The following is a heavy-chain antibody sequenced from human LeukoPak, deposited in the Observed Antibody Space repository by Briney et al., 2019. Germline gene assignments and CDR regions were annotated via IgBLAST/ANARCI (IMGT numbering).Heavy chain of an antibody. Sequence: SETLSLTCTVSGGSISSSSYSWGWIRQPPGKGLEWIGSIYYSGTTYYNPSLKSRVTISVDTSKIQFSLKLGSVAATDTAVYFCARLRFDFWSGYTHPYFDYWGQEPWSPSPQ. CDR1: GGSISSSSYS. D-gene: IGHD3-3*01. CDR3: ARLRFDFWSGYTHPYFDY. J-gene: IGHJ4*01. CDR2: IYYSGTT. V-gene: IGHV4-39*01.